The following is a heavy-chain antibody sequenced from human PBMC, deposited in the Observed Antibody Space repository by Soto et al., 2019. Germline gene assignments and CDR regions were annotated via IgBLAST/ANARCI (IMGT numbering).Heavy chain of an antibody. CDR3: ATEYSSSQAPFDL. CDR1: GYTFTSYG. J-gene: IGHJ4*02. D-gene: IGHD6-6*01. V-gene: IGHV1-18*04. CDR2: ISAYNGNT. Sequence: QVQLVQSGAEVKKPGASVKVSCKASGYTFTSYGISWVRQAPGQGLEWMGWISAYNGNTNYAQKLQGRVTMTTDTSTSTAKIEMRSMRSDDTAVYYCATEYSSSQAPFDLWGQETLVNVSS.